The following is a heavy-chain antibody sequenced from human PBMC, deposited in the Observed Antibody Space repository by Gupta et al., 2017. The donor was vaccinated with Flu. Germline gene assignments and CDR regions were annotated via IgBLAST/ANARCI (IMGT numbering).Heavy chain of an antibody. CDR2: IRSKANSYAT. CDR1: GFTFSGSA. V-gene: IGHV3-73*02. Sequence: EVQLVESGGGLVQPGGSLKLSCAASGFTFSGSAMHWVRQASGKGLEWVGRIRSKANSYATAYAASVKGRFTISRDDSKNTAYLQMNSLKTEDTAVYYCTRHVQQRPYYYYYGMDVWGQGTTVTVSS. D-gene: IGHD6-13*01. CDR3: TRHVQQRPYYYYYGMDV. J-gene: IGHJ6*02.